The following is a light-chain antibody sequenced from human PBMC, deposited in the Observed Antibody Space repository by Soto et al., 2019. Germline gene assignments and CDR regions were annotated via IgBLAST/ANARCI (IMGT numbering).Light chain of an antibody. CDR2: GAS. CDR1: QSVSSSS. V-gene: IGKV3-20*01. Sequence: EIVLTLSPGTLSLSPGKRATLSCSASQSVSSSSLARYQQKPGQAPRLLIYGASSRATGIPDRFSGSGSGTDFTLTISRLEPEDFAVYYCQQYGSSPRTFGQGTKVDIK. CDR3: QQYGSSPRT. J-gene: IGKJ1*01.